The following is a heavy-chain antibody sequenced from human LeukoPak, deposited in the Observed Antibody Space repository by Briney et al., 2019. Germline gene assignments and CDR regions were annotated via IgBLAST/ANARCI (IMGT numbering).Heavy chain of an antibody. CDR1: GYRFTSQD. Sequence: GASVKVSCKTSGYRFTSQDMHWVRQAPGQSLEWMGCINPGNGDTKYSQEFQGRVTITRDTSATTAYMELSSLRSDDMAVYYCTLYNYWGQGTLVTVSS. V-gene: IGHV1-3*03. CDR2: INPGNGDT. CDR3: TLYNY. D-gene: IGHD2-2*02. J-gene: IGHJ4*02.